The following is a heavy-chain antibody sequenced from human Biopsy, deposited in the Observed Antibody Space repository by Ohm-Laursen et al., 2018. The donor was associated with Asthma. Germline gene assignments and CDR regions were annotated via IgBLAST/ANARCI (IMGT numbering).Heavy chain of an antibody. CDR1: GFTLSSYV. V-gene: IGHV3-30*03. CDR2: ISFDPLNK. J-gene: IGHJ6*02. CDR3: ARVPVAAAGPYYYGMDV. Sequence: SLRLSCAATGFTLSSYVMHWVRQAPGKGLDWVALISFDPLNKQYADWVRGRFTVSRDSFKNTLYLQMNSLRADDTAVYYCARVPVAAAGPYYYGMDVWGQGTTVTVSS. D-gene: IGHD6-13*01.